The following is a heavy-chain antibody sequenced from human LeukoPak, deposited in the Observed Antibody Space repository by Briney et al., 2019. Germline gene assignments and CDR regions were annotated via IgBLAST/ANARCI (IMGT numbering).Heavy chain of an antibody. CDR2: LYSSGYT. CDR1: TFSVSTNY. CDR3: ARDRLEAATDDDYFDY. V-gene: IGHV3-66*01. J-gene: IGHJ4*02. Sequence: GGSLRLSCAASTFSVSTNYMSWVRQAPGKGLEWISVLYSSGYTKYADSVRGRFSISRDNSENTLSLQMNSLRAEDTGVYYCARDRLEAATDDDYFDYWGQGTLVTVSS. D-gene: IGHD6-19*01.